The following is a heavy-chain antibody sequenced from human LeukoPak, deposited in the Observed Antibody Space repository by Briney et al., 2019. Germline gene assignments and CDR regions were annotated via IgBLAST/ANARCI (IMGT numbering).Heavy chain of an antibody. J-gene: IGHJ6*03. CDR1: GYSISSGYY. CDR3: ARLRGSTIIGVVILDYYMDV. V-gene: IGHV4-38-2*01. D-gene: IGHD3-3*01. Sequence: SATLSLTCDVSGYSISSGYYWGWIRQPPGKGLGWIGSVFHSGTTYYNPSLKSRVTISVDTSKNQLSLKLSSVTAADTAVYYCARLRGSTIIGVVILDYYMDVWGKGTTITVSS. CDR2: VFHSGTT.